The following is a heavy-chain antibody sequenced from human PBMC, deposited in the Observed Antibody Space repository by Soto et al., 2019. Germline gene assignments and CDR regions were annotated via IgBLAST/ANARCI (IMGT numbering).Heavy chain of an antibody. CDR2: INAHSGGT. J-gene: IGHJ5*02. CDR1: GYIFTGYY. D-gene: IGHD6-6*01. V-gene: IGHV1-2*02. CDR3: AKDLTRQLAYWLDP. Sequence: QVQLVQSGAEVKKSGASVKVSCKASGYIFTGYYIHWLRQAPGQGLEWMGWINAHSGGTEYAQKFQGRVTLTRDTSIATAYLTLTSLTSDDTALYYCAKDLTRQLAYWLDPWGQGTQVTVSS.